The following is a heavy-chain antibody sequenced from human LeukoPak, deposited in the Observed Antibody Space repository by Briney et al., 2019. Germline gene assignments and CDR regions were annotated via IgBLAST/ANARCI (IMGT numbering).Heavy chain of an antibody. V-gene: IGHV4-4*07. Sequence: KTSETLSLTRTVSGGSISSYYWSWIRQPAGKGLEWIGRIYTSGSTNYNPSLKSRVTISVDTSKNQFSLKLSSVTAADTAVYYCARDLIHYYDSSAASLEAFDIWGQGTMVTVSS. CDR2: IYTSGST. CDR1: GGSISSYY. J-gene: IGHJ3*02. D-gene: IGHD3-22*01. CDR3: ARDLIHYYDSSAASLEAFDI.